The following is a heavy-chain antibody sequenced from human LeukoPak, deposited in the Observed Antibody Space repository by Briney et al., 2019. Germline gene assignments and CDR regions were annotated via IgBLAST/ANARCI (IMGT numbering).Heavy chain of an antibody. CDR3: ARDTDYYDSSGPWLY. J-gene: IGHJ4*02. Sequence: GGSLRLSCAASGFTFSSYSMNWVRQAPGKGLEWVSYTSSSSSTIYYADSVKGRFTISRDNAKNSLYLQMNSLRAEDTAVYYCARDTDYYDSSGPWLYWGQGTLVTVSS. CDR1: GFTFSSYS. D-gene: IGHD3-22*01. V-gene: IGHV3-48*01. CDR2: TSSSSSTI.